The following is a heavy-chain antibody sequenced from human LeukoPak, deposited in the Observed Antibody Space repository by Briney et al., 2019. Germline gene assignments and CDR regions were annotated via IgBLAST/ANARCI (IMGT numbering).Heavy chain of an antibody. V-gene: IGHV4-4*07. CDR3: ARELTVAAYYYGMDV. CDR1: GGSISSYY. Sequence: PSETLSLTCTVSGGSISSYYWSWIRQPAGKGLEWIGRIYTSGSTNYNPSLKSRVTMSVDTSKNQFPLKLSSVTAADTAVYYCARELTVAAYYYGMDVWGQGTTVTVSS. CDR2: IYTSGST. J-gene: IGHJ6*02. D-gene: IGHD6-25*01.